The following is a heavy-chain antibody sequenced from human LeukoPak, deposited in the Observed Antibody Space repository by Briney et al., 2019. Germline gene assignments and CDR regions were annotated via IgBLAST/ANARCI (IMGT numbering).Heavy chain of an antibody. V-gene: IGHV1-2*02. CDR2: INPNSGGR. D-gene: IGHD3-10*01. CDR1: GGTFSSYA. J-gene: IGHJ4*02. Sequence: GASVKVSCKASGGTFSSYAISWVRQAPGQGLEWMGWINPNSGGRNYAQKFQGRVTMTRDTSISTAYMELSRLKSDDTAVYYCARVWMYGSGTYYKIDYWGPGTLVTVSS. CDR3: ARVWMYGSGTYYKIDY.